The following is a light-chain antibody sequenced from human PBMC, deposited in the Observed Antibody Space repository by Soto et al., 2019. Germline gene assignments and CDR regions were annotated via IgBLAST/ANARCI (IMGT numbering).Light chain of an antibody. Sequence: EIGMTQSPATLSVSPGERATLSCRASQSVSSNLAWYQQKPGQGPSLLIYGTSTRAGGVPDRFSGSGSGTDFTLTISRLEPEDFAVYYCQQYGSSPGTFGQGTKAAI. J-gene: IGKJ1*01. CDR1: QSVSSN. CDR3: QQYGSSPGT. V-gene: IGKV3-20*01. CDR2: GTS.